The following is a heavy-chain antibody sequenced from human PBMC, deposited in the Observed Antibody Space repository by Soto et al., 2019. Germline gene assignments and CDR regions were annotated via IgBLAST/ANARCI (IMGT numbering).Heavy chain of an antibody. V-gene: IGHV3-53*01. CDR3: ARVMMVRGVVFEY. Sequence: EVQLVESGGGLIQPGGSLSLSCAVSGFSVSSTYMSWVRQAPGKGLEWVSVMYSGGSAYYADSVKGRFSISRENAKNTLSLQMNSLRAEDTAVYYCARVMMVRGVVFEYWGRGTLVTVSS. CDR2: MYSGGSA. J-gene: IGHJ4*02. D-gene: IGHD3-10*01. CDR1: GFSVSSTY.